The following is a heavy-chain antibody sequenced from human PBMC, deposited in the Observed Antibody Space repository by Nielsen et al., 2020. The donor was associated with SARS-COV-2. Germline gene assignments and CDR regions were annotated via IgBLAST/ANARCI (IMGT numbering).Heavy chain of an antibody. Sequence: WIRQPPGKGLEWIGYIYYSGSTNYNPSLKSRVTISIDTSKNQSSLKLSSVAAADTAVYYCARERVGGITIFGVVTRYGMDVWGQGTTVTVSS. V-gene: IGHV4-61*06. CDR2: IYYSGST. CDR3: ARERVGGITIFGVVTRYGMDV. J-gene: IGHJ6*02. D-gene: IGHD3-3*01.